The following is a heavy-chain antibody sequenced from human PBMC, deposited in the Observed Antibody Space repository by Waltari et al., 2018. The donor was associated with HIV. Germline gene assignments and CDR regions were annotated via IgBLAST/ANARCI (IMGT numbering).Heavy chain of an antibody. CDR3: SLGKIFDY. CDR1: GFTFSSDA. CDR2: IGDIGDNG. V-gene: IGHV3-23*01. Sequence: EVQLLESGGGLVQPGGSLRLSCAASGFTFSSDAMGWVRQAPGKGRGLVSPIGDIGDNGYYADSGKGRFTVARDNSKNTLYIQVNNLRAEDTAVDYCSLGKIFDYWGQGTLVTVSS. J-gene: IGHJ4*02. D-gene: IGHD1-26*01.